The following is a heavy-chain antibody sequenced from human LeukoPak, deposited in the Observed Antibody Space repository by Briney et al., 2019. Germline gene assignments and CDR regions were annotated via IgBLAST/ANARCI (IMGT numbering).Heavy chain of an antibody. CDR3: ARDSYYYDSSGYTTPDY. J-gene: IGHJ4*02. Sequence: GGSLRLSCAASGFTFSSYSMNWVRQAPGKGLEWVSYISSSSIIYYADSVKGRFTISRDNAKNSLYLQMNSLRDEDTAVYYCARDSYYYDSSGYTTPDYWGQGTLVTVSS. CDR1: GFTFSSYS. D-gene: IGHD3-22*01. V-gene: IGHV3-48*02. CDR2: ISSSSII.